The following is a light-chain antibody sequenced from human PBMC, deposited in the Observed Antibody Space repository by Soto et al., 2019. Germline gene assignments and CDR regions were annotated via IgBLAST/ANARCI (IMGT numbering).Light chain of an antibody. CDR2: GAS. Sequence: EIVLTQSPGTLSLSPGERATLSCRASQSISSSCLAWSQQKPGQAPRLLIFGASSRPTGIPDRFSGSGSGTDFTLTISRLEPEDFALYYCHHYGRSPWSFGQGTKVEIK. J-gene: IGKJ1*01. CDR3: HHYGRSPWS. CDR1: QSISSSC. V-gene: IGKV3-20*01.